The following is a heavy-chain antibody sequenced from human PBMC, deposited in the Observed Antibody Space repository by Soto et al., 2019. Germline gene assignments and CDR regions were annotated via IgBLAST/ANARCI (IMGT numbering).Heavy chain of an antibody. CDR2: ISGSGGST. V-gene: IGHV3-23*01. CDR3: AKGLIAVAGYGEYYYYGMDV. CDR1: GFTFSSYA. Sequence: PGGSLRLSCAASGFTFSSYAMRWVRQAPGKGLEWVSAISGSGGSTYYADSVKGRFTISRDNSKNTLYLQMNSLRAEDTAVYYCAKGLIAVAGYGEYYYYGMDVWGQGTTVTVSS. D-gene: IGHD6-19*01. J-gene: IGHJ6*02.